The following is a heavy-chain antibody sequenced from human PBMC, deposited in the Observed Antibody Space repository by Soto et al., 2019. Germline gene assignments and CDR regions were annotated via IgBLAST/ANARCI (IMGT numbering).Heavy chain of an antibody. V-gene: IGHV3-23*01. CDR3: AKGQWTYSRYYFDY. CDR2: ISVGGVTT. D-gene: IGHD1-26*01. J-gene: IGHJ4*02. CDR1: GFTFSSYA. Sequence: EVQLLESGGGLVQPGGSLRLSCAASGFTFSSYAMGWVRQAPGKGLEWDSGISVGGVTTYYADSVKGRFTISRDNSKTRLYLQLTSLRAEDTAIYYCAKGQWTYSRYYFDYWGQGALVTVSS.